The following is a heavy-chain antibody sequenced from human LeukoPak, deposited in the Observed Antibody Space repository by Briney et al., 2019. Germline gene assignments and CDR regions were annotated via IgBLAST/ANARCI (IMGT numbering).Heavy chain of an antibody. Sequence: GGSLRLSCVASGFTFSSYAMSWVRQAPGKGLEGVSAIRESGCSTHYADSVKGRFTISRDNSKNTLYLQMNSLRAEDTAVYYCAKTKPYGTTWYGGIDWGQGALVTVSS. CDR1: GFTFSSYA. V-gene: IGHV3-23*01. CDR3: AKTKPYGTTWYGGID. D-gene: IGHD6-13*01. J-gene: IGHJ4*02. CDR2: IRESGCST.